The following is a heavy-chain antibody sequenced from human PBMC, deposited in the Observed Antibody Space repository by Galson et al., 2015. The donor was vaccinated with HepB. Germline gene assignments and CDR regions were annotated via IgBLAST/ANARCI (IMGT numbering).Heavy chain of an antibody. V-gene: IGHV1-18*01. CDR2: INPYNGNT. D-gene: IGHD2-2*01. CDR3: ARDLVVPAAPRDH. Sequence: SVKVSCKASGYNFISFGFSWVRQAPGQGLEWMGWINPYNGNTNYAQKFQGRVTLTTDTPTSTAYMEMRSLRSDDTAVYYCARDLVVPAAPRDHWGQGTLVTVSS. CDR1: GYNFISFG. J-gene: IGHJ4*02.